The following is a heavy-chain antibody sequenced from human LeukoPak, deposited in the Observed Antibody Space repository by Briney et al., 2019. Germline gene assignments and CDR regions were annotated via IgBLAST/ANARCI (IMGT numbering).Heavy chain of an antibody. V-gene: IGHV1-2*02. D-gene: IGHD6-13*01. CDR2: INPNSGGT. CDR3: ARESVGSSWYEDY. CDR1: GYTFTGYY. Sequence: ASVKVSCKASGYTFTGYYMHWVRQAPGQGLEWMGWINPNSGGTNYAQKFQGRVTMTRDTSISTAYMELSRLRSDDTAVYYCARESVGSSWYEDYWGQGTLVTVSS. J-gene: IGHJ4*02.